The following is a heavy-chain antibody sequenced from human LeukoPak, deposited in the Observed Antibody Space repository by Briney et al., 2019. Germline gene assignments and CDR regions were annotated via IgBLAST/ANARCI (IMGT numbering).Heavy chain of an antibody. V-gene: IGHV1-18*01. CDR2: ISAYNSNT. CDR1: GYTFTSYG. J-gene: IGHJ5*02. CDR3: ARDRIVPGNWFDP. Sequence: ASEKVSCKGAGYTFTSYGISWVRQAPAQGLEWMGWISAYNSNTNNTQKLQGIVTMTTDTSTSTAYMELRSLRSDATAVYYCARDRIVPGNWFDPWGQGTLVTVSS. D-gene: IGHD2-2*01.